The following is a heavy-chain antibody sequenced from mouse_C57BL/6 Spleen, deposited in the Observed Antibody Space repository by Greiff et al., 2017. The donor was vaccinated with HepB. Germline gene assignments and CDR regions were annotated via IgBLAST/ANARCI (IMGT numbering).Heavy chain of an antibody. D-gene: IGHD4-1*01. CDR1: GYTFTSYG. J-gene: IGHJ3*01. V-gene: IGHV1-81*01. Sequence: VQLVESGAELARPGASVKLSCKASGYTFTSYGISWVKQRTGQGLEWIGEIYPRSGNTYYNEKFKGKATLTADKSSSTAYMELRSLTSEDSAVYFCARPGTEAWFAYWGQGTLVTVSA. CDR2: IYPRSGNT. CDR3: ARPGTEAWFAY.